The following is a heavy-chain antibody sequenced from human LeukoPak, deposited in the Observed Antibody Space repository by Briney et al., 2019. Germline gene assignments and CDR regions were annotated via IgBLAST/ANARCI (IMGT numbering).Heavy chain of an antibody. D-gene: IGHD3-16*01. Sequence: PWETLSLTCTVSGGSISSYYWSWIRQPPGKGLEWIAYIYYSGYTNYNPSLKSRVTISVHTSNNQFSLKLSSVTAADTAVYYCARHFDYVGSGFYEYWGQGAL. CDR3: ARHFDYVGSGFYEY. V-gene: IGHV4-59*08. CDR2: IYYSGYT. CDR1: GGSISSYY. J-gene: IGHJ4*03.